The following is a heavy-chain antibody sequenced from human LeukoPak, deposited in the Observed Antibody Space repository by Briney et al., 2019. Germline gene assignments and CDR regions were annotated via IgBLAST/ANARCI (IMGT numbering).Heavy chain of an antibody. Sequence: GASVKVSCKVSGYTLTELSMHWVRQAPGKGLEWMGGFDPEDGETIYAQKFQGRVTMTEDTSTDTAYMELSSLRSEDTAVYYCATLLNQPMVRGVIFDYWGQGTLVTVSS. V-gene: IGHV1-24*01. CDR3: ATLLNQPMVRGVIFDY. J-gene: IGHJ4*02. D-gene: IGHD3-10*01. CDR2: FDPEDGET. CDR1: GYTLTELS.